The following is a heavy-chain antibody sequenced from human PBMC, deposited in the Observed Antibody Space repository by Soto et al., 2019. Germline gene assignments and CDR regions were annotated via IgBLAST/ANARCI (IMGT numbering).Heavy chain of an antibody. CDR2: ITGRSTYI. CDR3: ARAKGYDYYGLDV. J-gene: IGHJ6*02. V-gene: IGHV3-21*01. CDR1: GFTFSHYS. Sequence: EVQLVESGGGLVKPGGSLRLSCAASGFTFSHYSMDWVRQAPGKGLEWVSSITGRSTYIYYADSVKGRFTISRDNANNSLYLQMNSLRAEDTAIYYCARAKGYDYYGLDVWGQGTLVTVSS.